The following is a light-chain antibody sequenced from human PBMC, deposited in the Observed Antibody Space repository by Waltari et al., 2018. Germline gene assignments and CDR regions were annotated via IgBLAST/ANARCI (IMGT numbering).Light chain of an antibody. Sequence: QSALTQPASVSGSPGQSITISCTGTSRDIGGYNYLSWYQQHPGKAPNVVIFDISYRPSGVSSRCSCSKSGNTASLTISGLQAEDEADYYCTSYTSSHGLVFGTGTKVTVL. CDR3: TSYTSSHGLV. CDR1: SRDIGGYNY. J-gene: IGLJ1*01. V-gene: IGLV2-14*03. CDR2: DIS.